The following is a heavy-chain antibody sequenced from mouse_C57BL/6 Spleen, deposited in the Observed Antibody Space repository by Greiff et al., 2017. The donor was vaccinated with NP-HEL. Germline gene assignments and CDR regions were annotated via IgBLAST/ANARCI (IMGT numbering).Heavy chain of an antibody. Sequence: QVQLQQSGPELVKPGASVKLSCKASGYTFTSYDINWVKQRPGQGLEWIGCIYPRDGSTKYNEKFKGKATLTVDTSSSTAYMERHSLTSEDSAVYFCARSGSSSWFAYWGQGTLVTVSA. V-gene: IGHV1-85*01. CDR3: ARSGSSSWFAY. D-gene: IGHD1-1*01. J-gene: IGHJ3*01. CDR1: GYTFTSYD. CDR2: IYPRDGST.